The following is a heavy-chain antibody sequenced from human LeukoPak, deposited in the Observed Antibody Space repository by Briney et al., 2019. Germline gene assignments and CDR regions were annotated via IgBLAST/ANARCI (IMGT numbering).Heavy chain of an antibody. J-gene: IGHJ4*02. Sequence: SVKASCKASGGTFSSYAISWVRQAPGQGLEWMGGIIPIFGTANYAQKFQGRVTITADESTSTAYMELSSLRSEDTAVYYCARLSKNWTTVTNPYYFDYWGRGTLVTVSS. D-gene: IGHD4-11*01. CDR2: IIPIFGTA. V-gene: IGHV1-69*13. CDR3: ARLSKNWTTVTNPYYFDY. CDR1: GGTFSSYA.